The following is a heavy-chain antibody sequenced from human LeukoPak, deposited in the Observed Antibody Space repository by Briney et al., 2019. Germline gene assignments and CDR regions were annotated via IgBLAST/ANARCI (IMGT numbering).Heavy chain of an antibody. Sequence: GGSLRLSCAASGFTFSSYAMHWVRQAPGKGLEWVAVISYDGSNKYNADSVKGRFTISRDNSKNTLDLQMNSLRAEDTAVYYCARDRSSWSCFDHWGQGTLVTVSS. CDR2: ISYDGSNK. J-gene: IGHJ4*02. V-gene: IGHV3-30-3*01. CDR3: ARDRSSWSCFDH. D-gene: IGHD6-13*01. CDR1: GFTFSSYA.